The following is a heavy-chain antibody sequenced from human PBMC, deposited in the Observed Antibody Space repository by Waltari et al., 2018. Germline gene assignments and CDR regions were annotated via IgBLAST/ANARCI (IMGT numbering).Heavy chain of an antibody. D-gene: IGHD3-10*01. CDR2: ITYAETTL. V-gene: IGHV3-74*03. J-gene: IGHJ6*02. CDR3: ARLAPRTYRSPVPGRHYYYGMDV. Sequence: EEQLLESGGGLVQPGDSLRLSCAASGFRFSNYWMNWVRQAPGKGLVGLARITYAETTLTYADSVKGRFTSSRDNAKNTVYLQMKRLRADDTSVYYCARLAPRTYRSPVPGRHYYYGMDVWGQGTTVTVSS. CDR1: GFRFSNYW.